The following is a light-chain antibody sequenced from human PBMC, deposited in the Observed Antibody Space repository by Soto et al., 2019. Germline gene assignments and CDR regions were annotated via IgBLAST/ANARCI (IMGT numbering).Light chain of an antibody. CDR2: SNN. V-gene: IGLV1-44*01. CDR1: SSNIGSNT. Sequence: QSGPTEPRAASGTTGQRSIIPCSGRSSNIGSNTVNWYQQLPGTAPKLLIYSNNQRPSGVPDRFSGSKSGTSASLAIGGLQSEDEADYYCAAWDDSLNGYVFGTGTKVTVL. CDR3: AAWDDSLNGYV. J-gene: IGLJ1*01.